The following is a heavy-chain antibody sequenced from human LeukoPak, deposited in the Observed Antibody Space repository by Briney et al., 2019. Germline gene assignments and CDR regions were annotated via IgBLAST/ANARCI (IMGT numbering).Heavy chain of an antibody. Sequence: PGGSLRLSCAASGFTFSTYWMSWVRQAPGKGLEWVANIKQDGSEKYYVVSVEGRFTISRDNAKNSLLLQMNSLRAEDTAVYHCVKSAGKDGYRDVFDIWGQGTVVTVS. CDR1: GFTFSTYW. CDR2: IKQDGSEK. J-gene: IGHJ3*02. CDR3: VKSAGKDGYRDVFDI. V-gene: IGHV3-7*03. D-gene: IGHD5-24*01.